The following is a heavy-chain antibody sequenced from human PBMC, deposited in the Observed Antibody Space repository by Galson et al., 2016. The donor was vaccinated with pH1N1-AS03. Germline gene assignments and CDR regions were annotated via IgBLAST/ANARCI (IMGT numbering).Heavy chain of an antibody. CDR2: LSNDGRNV. Sequence: SLRLSCAASGFTLSMSYIHWVRQAPGKGLEWVSRLSNDGRNVRYADFVKGRFAVPRDNAKNTVFLQMTSLRADDTAVYFCARRNPNPNFAIWYQHDYGMDVWGQGTTVTVSS. J-gene: IGHJ6*02. V-gene: IGHV3-74*01. CDR3: ARRNPNPNFAIWYQHDYGMDV. CDR1: GFTLSMSY. D-gene: IGHD2-2*01.